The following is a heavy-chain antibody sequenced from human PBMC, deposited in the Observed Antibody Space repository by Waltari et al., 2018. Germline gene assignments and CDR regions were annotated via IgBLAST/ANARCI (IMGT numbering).Heavy chain of an antibody. CDR1: GYSFTSYW. V-gene: IGHV5-51*03. CDR3: ARRMDSSSWNDAFDI. D-gene: IGHD6-13*01. CDR2: IYPGDSYT. Sequence: EVQLVQSGAEVKKPGESLKISCKGSGYSFTSYWIGWVRQMPGKGLEWMGIIYPGDSYTRYSPSFQGQVTISADKSISTAYLQWSSLKASDTAMYDCARRMDSSSWNDAFDIWGQGTMVTVSS. J-gene: IGHJ3*02.